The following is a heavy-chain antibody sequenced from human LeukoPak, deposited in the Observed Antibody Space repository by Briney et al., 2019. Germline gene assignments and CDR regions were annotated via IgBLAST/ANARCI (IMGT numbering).Heavy chain of an antibody. J-gene: IGHJ5*02. CDR3: ARGQGLVWFGELLPYTWFDP. CDR1: GYTFTSYD. D-gene: IGHD3-10*01. CDR2: RNPNSGNT. V-gene: IGHV1-8*01. Sequence: ASVKVSFKASGYTFTSYDINWVRQATGQGLEWVGWRNPNSGNTGYAQNFQGTVTRTRNTSISTAYMELSRLGSEDTAVYYCARGQGLVWFGELLPYTWFDPWGQGTLVTVSS.